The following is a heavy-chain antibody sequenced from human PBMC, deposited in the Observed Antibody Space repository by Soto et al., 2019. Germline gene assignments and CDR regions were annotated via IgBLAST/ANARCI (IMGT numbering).Heavy chain of an antibody. V-gene: IGHV1-18*01. D-gene: IGHD4-17*01. J-gene: IGHJ6*03. CDR2: ISAYNGNT. CDR3: ARVRFDYGDYYYYYYMDV. CDR1: GYTFTSYG. Sequence: QVQLVQSGAEVKKPGASVKVSCKASGYTFTSYGISWVRQAPGQGLEWMGWISAYNGNTNYAQKLQGRATMTTDTSTSTAYMELRSLRSDDTAVYYCARVRFDYGDYYYYYYMDVWGKGTTVTVSS.